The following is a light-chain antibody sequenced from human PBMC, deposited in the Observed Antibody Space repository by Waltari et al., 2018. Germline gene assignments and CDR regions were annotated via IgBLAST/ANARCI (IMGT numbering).Light chain of an antibody. V-gene: IGLV1-47*01. Sequence: QSVLTQPPSASGTPGQRVTISCSGGGAKSGSNYLYWYQQFPGSAPKLLMYRNDPRPSGVPDRFSGSKSGTSVSLALCGLRSEDDADYYCAAWDGSLSGWLFGGGTKLTVL. CDR1: GAKSGSNY. CDR2: RND. J-gene: IGLJ3*02. CDR3: AAWDGSLSGWL.